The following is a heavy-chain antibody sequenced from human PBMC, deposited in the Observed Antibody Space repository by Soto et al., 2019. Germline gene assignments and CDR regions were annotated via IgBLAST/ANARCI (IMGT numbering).Heavy chain of an antibody. Sequence: PGGSLRLSCAASGLFFSAYAMAWARRAPGKGLEWVSAISGGGNHAYYADSVKGRFTISRDNSKNMVYLEMNSLRADDTAVYYCGNWVEGGNLYFDYWGRGTLVTASS. V-gene: IGHV3-23*01. CDR2: ISGGGNHA. CDR3: GNWVEGGNLYFDY. J-gene: IGHJ4*02. CDR1: GLFFSAYA. D-gene: IGHD6-25*01.